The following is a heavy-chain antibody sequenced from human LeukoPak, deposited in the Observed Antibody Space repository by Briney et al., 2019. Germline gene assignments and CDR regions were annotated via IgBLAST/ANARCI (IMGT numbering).Heavy chain of an antibody. CDR3: ARDGTYTDYDPDFDI. V-gene: IGHV3-7*04. CDR1: GFTFGDYA. CDR2: IKQDGSEK. D-gene: IGHD5-12*01. J-gene: IGHJ4*02. Sequence: PGGSLRLSCTASGFTFGDYAMSWVRQAPGKGLEWVANIKQDGSEKYYVDSVKGRFTISRDNAKNSLYLQMNSLRAEDTAVFYCARDGTYTDYDPDFDIWGQGTLVTVSS.